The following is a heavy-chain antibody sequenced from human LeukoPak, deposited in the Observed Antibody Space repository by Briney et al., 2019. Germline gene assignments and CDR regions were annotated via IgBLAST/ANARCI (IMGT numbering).Heavy chain of an antibody. D-gene: IGHD3-9*01. J-gene: IGHJ6*02. Sequence: PGGSLRLSCAASGFTFSSYAMSWVRQAPGKGLEWVSAISGSGGSTYYADSVKGRFTISRDNAKNSLYLQMNSLRAEDTALYYCAKDSHYDILTGYRYGMDVWGQGTTVTVSS. V-gene: IGHV3-23*01. CDR1: GFTFSSYA. CDR2: ISGSGGST. CDR3: AKDSHYDILTGYRYGMDV.